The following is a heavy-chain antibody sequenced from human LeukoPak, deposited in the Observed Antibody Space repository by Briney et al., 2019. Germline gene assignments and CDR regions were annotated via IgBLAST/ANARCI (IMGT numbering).Heavy chain of an antibody. V-gene: IGHV4-59*08. J-gene: IGHJ4*02. CDR3: ARHRAYSSSSPFDY. D-gene: IGHD6-6*01. CDR2: IYYTGST. CDR1: GRSLSSSY. Sequence: SETLSLTCSVSGRSLSSSYSRWIRQPPGKGLEWIGYIYYTGSTNYNPSLKSRVTMFVDMSKNQFSLRLSSVTAADPAVYYCARHRAYSSSSPFDYWGQGTLVTASS.